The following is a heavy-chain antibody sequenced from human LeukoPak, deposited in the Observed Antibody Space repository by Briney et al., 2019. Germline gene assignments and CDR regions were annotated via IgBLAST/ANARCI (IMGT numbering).Heavy chain of an antibody. J-gene: IGHJ3*02. D-gene: IGHD3-16*02. CDR3: ARGSLVMITFGGVIVIPGAFDI. CDR1: GFTFSSYA. CDR2: ISSNGGST. Sequence: GGSLRLSCAASGFTFSSYAMHWVRQALGKGLEYVSAISSNGGSTYYANSVKGRFTISRDNSKNTLYLQMGSLRAEDMAVYYCARGSLVMITFGGVIVIPGAFDIWGQGTMVTVSS. V-gene: IGHV3-64*01.